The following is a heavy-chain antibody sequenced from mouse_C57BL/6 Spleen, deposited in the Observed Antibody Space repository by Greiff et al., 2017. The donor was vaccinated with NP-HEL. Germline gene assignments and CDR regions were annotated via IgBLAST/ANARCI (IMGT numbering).Heavy chain of an antibody. CDR2: IYPRSGNT. Sequence: VQLQQSGAELARPGASVKLSCKASGYTFTSYGISWVKQRTGQGLEWIGEIYPRSGNTYYNEKFKGKATLTADKSSSTAYMELRSLTSEDSAVYVGARLPQATAMDYWGQGTSVTVSS. V-gene: IGHV1-81*01. J-gene: IGHJ4*01. CDR1: GYTFTSYG. CDR3: ARLPQATAMDY. D-gene: IGHD3-2*02.